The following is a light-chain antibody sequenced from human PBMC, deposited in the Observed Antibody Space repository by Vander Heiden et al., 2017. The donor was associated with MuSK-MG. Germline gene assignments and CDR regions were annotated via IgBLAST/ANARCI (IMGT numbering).Light chain of an antibody. J-gene: IGKJ1*01. CDR2: GAS. V-gene: IGKV3-20*01. CDR1: QSVSSTN. CDR3: HHDSRSPRT. Sequence: DIVLTQSPGTLSLSPGVRVTLSCRASQSVSSTNLAWYQQKPGQAPRLLIYGASSRATGIPDRFSGSGSGTDFTLTISRLEPEDFAVYYCHHDSRSPRTFGQGTKVEIK.